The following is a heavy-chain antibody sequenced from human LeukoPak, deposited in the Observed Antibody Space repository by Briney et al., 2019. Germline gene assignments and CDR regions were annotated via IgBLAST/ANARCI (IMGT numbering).Heavy chain of an antibody. CDR2: IRYDGSNK. Sequence: PGGSLRLSCAASGFTFSSYGMHWVRQAPGKGLEWVAFIRYDGSNKYYADSVQGRFTISRDNSKNTLYLQMNSLRAEDTAVYYCARYSSSSTSFDYWGQGTLVTVSS. J-gene: IGHJ4*02. D-gene: IGHD6-6*01. CDR1: GFTFSSYG. CDR3: ARYSSSSTSFDY. V-gene: IGHV3-30*02.